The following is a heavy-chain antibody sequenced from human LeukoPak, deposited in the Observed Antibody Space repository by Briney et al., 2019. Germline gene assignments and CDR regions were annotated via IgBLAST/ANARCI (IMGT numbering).Heavy chain of an antibody. V-gene: IGHV3-30*18. Sequence: GGSLRLSCAASGFTFSSYGMHWVRQAPGKGLEWVAVISYDGSNKYYADSVKGRFTISRDNSKNTLYLQMNSLRAEDTAVYYCAKDQEVHDSPANYFDYWGQGTLVTVSS. D-gene: IGHD3-22*01. CDR2: ISYDGSNK. CDR1: GFTFSSYG. J-gene: IGHJ4*02. CDR3: AKDQEVHDSPANYFDY.